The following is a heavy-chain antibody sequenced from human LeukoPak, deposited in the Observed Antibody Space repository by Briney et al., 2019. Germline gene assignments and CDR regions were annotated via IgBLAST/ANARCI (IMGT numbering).Heavy chain of an antibody. CDR2: ISGSGGST. CDR1: GFTFSSYA. Sequence: GGSLRLSCAASGFTFSSYAMSWVRQAPGKGLEWVSAISGSGGSTYYADSVKGRFTISRDNSKNTLYLQMTSLRAEDTAVYYCAKTGRSGYYDSSGYSDDAFDIWGQGTMVTVSS. V-gene: IGHV3-23*01. J-gene: IGHJ3*02. D-gene: IGHD3-22*01. CDR3: AKTGRSGYYDSSGYSDDAFDI.